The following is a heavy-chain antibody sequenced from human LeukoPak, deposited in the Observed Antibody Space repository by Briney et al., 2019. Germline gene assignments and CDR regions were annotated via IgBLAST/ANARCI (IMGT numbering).Heavy chain of an antibody. V-gene: IGHV4-61*02. CDR1: GGSISGGSYY. D-gene: IGHD2-2*02. CDR3: ARDVFVLVAAVIVGDWFDP. J-gene: IGHJ5*02. Sequence: PSQTLSLTCTVSGGSISGGSYYWSWIRQPAGKGLEWIGRIYTSGSTNYNPSVKCRVTISVDTSKNQFSLKLSSVTAANTAVYYCARDVFVLVAAVIVGDWFDPWGQGTLVTVSS. CDR2: IYTSGST.